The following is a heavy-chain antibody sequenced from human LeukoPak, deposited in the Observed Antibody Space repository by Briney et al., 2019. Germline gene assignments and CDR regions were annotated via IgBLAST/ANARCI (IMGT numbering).Heavy chain of an antibody. J-gene: IGHJ6*02. Sequence: PGGSLRLSCAASGFTFSDYYMSWLRQAPGKGLEWVSYISSSGSTIYYADSVKGRFTISRDNAKNSLYLQMNSLRAEDTAVYYCARGRTHYDFWSGYYYYYYGMDVWGQGTTVTVSS. CDR1: GFTFSDYY. D-gene: IGHD3-3*01. CDR3: ARGRTHYDFWSGYYYYYYGMDV. CDR2: ISSSGSTI. V-gene: IGHV3-11*01.